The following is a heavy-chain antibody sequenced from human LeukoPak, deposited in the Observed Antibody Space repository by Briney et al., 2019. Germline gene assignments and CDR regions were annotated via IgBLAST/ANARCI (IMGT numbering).Heavy chain of an antibody. CDR3: ARGFYATFGYGMDV. CDR1: GFTVMSSF. CDR2: IYSGATT. D-gene: IGHD2/OR15-2a*01. J-gene: IGHJ6*01. Sequence: PGGSLRPSCAASGFTVMSSFMSWVRQAPGKGLEWISVIYSGATTYYADSVEGRFIISRDNSKNMLFLQMNSLRVEDTAVYYCARGFYATFGYGMDVWGQGTTVTVSS. V-gene: IGHV3-66*01.